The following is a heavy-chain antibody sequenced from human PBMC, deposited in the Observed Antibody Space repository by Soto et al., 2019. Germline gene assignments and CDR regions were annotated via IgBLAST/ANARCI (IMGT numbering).Heavy chain of an antibody. CDR3: ARDRGVTDY. V-gene: IGHV4-59*01. CDR1: GGSISSYY. CDR2: IYYSGST. D-gene: IGHD2-21*02. J-gene: IGHJ4*02. Sequence: PSETLSLTCTVSGGSISSYYWSWIRQPPGKGLEWIGYIYYSGSTNYNPSLKSRVTISVDTSKNQFSLKLSSVTAADTAVYYCARDRGVTDYWGQGTLVTVSS.